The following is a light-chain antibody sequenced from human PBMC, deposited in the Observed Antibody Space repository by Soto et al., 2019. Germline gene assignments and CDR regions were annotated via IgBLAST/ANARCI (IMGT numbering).Light chain of an antibody. V-gene: IGLV2-14*01. CDR1: NRDVGGYNY. CDR3: SSYSSSSALDVI. CDR2: EVT. J-gene: IGLJ2*01. Sequence: QSALAQPASVSGSPGQSITISCAGTNRDVGGYNYVSWYQQYPGKAPKFIIYEVTYRPSGVSNRFSGSKSGNTASLTISGLQAEDEADYCCSSYSSSSALDVIFGGGTKLTVL.